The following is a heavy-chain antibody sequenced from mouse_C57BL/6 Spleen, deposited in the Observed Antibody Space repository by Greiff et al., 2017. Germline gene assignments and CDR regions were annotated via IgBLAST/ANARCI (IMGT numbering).Heavy chain of an antibody. CDR2: IDPETGGT. CDR3: TRSSVITTVVAKTMDY. J-gene: IGHJ4*01. Sequence: VQLQQSGAELVRPGASVMLSCKASGYTFTDYEMHWVKQTPVHGLEWIGAIDPETGGTAYNQKFKGKAILTADKSSSTAYMELRSLTSEDSAVYYCTRSSVITTVVAKTMDYWGQGTSVTVSS. V-gene: IGHV1-15*01. CDR1: GYTFTDYE. D-gene: IGHD1-1*01.